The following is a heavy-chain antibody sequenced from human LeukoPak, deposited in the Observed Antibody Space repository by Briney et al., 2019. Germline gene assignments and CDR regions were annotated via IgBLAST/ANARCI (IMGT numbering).Heavy chain of an antibody. D-gene: IGHD6-19*01. CDR1: GYTFTSYG. Sequence: ASVKVSCKASGYTFTSYGISWVRQAPGQGLEWMGWISAYNGNTNYAQKLQGRVTMTTDTSTSTAYMELRSLRSDDTAVYYCVRDRGPDSSGWYYYYGMDVWGQGTTVTVSS. CDR3: VRDRGPDSSGWYYYYGMDV. J-gene: IGHJ6*02. CDR2: ISAYNGNT. V-gene: IGHV1-18*01.